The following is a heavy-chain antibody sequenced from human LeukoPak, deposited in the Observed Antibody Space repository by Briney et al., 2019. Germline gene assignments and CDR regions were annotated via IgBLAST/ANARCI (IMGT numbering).Heavy chain of an antibody. V-gene: IGHV4-39*02. D-gene: IGHD3-10*02. CDR2: IYYSGDT. CDR3: ASIVYYSVPF. J-gene: IGHJ4*02. Sequence: PSETLTLTCTVSGGSITSPENYWGWVRQPPGKGLEWIGNIYYSGDTYYNSSLRSRVTLSVDTSQNHFSLRLTSMTAADTAVYYCASIVYYSVPFWGQGALVIVSS. CDR1: GGSITSPENY.